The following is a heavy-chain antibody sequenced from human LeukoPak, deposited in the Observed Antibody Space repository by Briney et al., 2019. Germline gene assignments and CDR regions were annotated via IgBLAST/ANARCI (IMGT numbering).Heavy chain of an antibody. D-gene: IGHD3-22*01. CDR1: GFTFSNYA. CDR2: ISGSGGRT. V-gene: IGHV3-23*01. J-gene: IGHJ5*01. Sequence: PGGSLRLSCAASGFTFSNYAMSWVRQAPGKGLEWVSAISGSGGRTYYADSVKGRFSISRDNSKNTLDLQMSSLRAEDTAVYYCAKDTYPITVIAVGDSFDSWGQGTLVTVSS. CDR3: AKDTYPITVIAVGDSFDS.